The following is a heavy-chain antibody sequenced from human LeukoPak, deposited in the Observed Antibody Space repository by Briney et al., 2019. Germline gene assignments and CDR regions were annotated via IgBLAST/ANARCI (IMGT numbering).Heavy chain of an antibody. V-gene: IGHV4-59*01. J-gene: IGHJ4*02. CDR1: GGSISSYY. CDR2: MYYSGTI. Sequence: SEALSLTCTVSGGSISSYYWSWIRQPPGKGLEWIGYMYYSGTINYNPSLKSRVTISVDTSKNQFSLKLSSVTAADTAMYYCARAWATDYFDYWGQGTLVTVSS. CDR3: ARAWATDYFDY.